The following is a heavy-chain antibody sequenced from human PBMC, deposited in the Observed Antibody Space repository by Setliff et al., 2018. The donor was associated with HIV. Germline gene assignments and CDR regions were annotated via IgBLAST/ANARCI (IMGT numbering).Heavy chain of an antibody. J-gene: IGHJ6*02. V-gene: IGHV1-46*01. D-gene: IGHD6-13*01. CDR1: GYTFTSYD. CDR3: ARELGAAGLSFYYGMDV. Sequence: ASVKVSCKASGYTFTSYDINWVRQAPGQGLEWMGLINPSGGSTTYAQKFQGRVTLTRDTSTSTVYMELSSLRSEDTAMYYCARELGAAGLSFYYGMDVWGQGTTVTVSS. CDR2: INPSGGST.